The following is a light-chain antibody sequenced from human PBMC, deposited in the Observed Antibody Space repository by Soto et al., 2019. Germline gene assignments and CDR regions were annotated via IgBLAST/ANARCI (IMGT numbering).Light chain of an antibody. CDR2: GNS. CDR3: QSYDSSLSGSV. Sequence: QSVLTQPPSVSGTPGQRVTISCSGGRTNIGGYTVNWYQQLPGTAPKLLIYGNSNRPSGVPDRFSGSKSGTSASLAITGLQAEDEADYYCQSYDSSLSGSVFGTGTKLTVL. V-gene: IGLV1-40*01. J-gene: IGLJ1*01. CDR1: RTNIGGYT.